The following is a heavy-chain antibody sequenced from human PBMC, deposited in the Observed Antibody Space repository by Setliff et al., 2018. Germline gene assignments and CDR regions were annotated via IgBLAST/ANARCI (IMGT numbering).Heavy chain of an antibody. CDR2: IYHSGST. J-gene: IGHJ4*02. CDR3: ATLWAAADHDS. D-gene: IGHD6-13*01. Sequence: KPSETLSLTCAVSGYSISSGYYWGWIRQPPGKGLEWIGSIYHSGSTNYNPSLKSRVTISVDTSKNQFSLELSSVTAADTAMYYCATLWAAADHDSWGQGTLVTVSS. V-gene: IGHV4-38-2*01. CDR1: GYSISSGYY.